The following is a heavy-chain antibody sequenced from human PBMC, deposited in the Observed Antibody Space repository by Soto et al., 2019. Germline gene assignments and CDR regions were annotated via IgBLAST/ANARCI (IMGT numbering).Heavy chain of an antibody. CDR2: ISSSSSTI. V-gene: IGHV3-48*01. J-gene: IGHJ5*02. D-gene: IGHD1-26*01. CDR1: GFTFSSYS. CDR3: ARVQWELLWFDP. Sequence: PGGSLRLSCAASGFTFSSYSMNWVRQAPGKGLEWVSHISSSSSTIYYADSVKGRFTVSRDNAKNSLYLQMNSLRAEDTAVYYCARVQWELLWFDPWGQGTLVTVSS.